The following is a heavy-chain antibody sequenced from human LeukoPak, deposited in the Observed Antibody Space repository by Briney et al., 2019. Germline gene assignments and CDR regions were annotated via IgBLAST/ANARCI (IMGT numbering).Heavy chain of an antibody. CDR1: GGSISSYY. V-gene: IGHV4-59*12. J-gene: IGHJ6*02. D-gene: IGHD1-26*01. Sequence: PSETLSLTCTVSGGSISSYYWSWIRQPPGKGPEWIGSIYYSGSTYYNPSLKSRVTISVDTSKNQFSLKLSSVTAADTAVYYCARDSRGSQFGKVYYYGMDVWGQGTTVIVSS. CDR3: ARDSRGSQFGKVYYYGMDV. CDR2: IYYSGST.